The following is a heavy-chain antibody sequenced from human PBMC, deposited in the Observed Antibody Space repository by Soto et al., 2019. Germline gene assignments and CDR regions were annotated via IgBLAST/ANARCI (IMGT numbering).Heavy chain of an antibody. CDR2: ISAYNVNT. J-gene: IGHJ5*02. D-gene: IGHD3-10*01. V-gene: IGHV1-18*01. CDR3: ATDYYPITMVRGVIITSDP. Sequence: QVQLVQSGAEVKKPGASVKVSCKASGYTFTSYGISWVRQAPGQGLEWMGWISAYNVNTNYAQKLQGRVTMTTDTCTSTAYMERRILRSDDTAVYYCATDYYPITMVRGVIITSDPWGQGTLVTVS. CDR1: GYTFTSYG.